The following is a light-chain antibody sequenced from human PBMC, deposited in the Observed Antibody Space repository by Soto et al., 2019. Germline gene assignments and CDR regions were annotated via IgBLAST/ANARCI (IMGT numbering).Light chain of an antibody. CDR1: SSDIGGYNF. V-gene: IGLV2-8*01. Sequence: QSALTQPPSASGSPGQSVTISCTGTSSDIGGYNFVSWYQQHPGRAPKLMIYEVSQRPPGVPDRFSGSKSGNTASLTVSGLLADYEADYYCGLYGRSNPLLFGGGTQVPVL. CDR3: GLYGRSNPLL. CDR2: EVS. J-gene: IGLJ2*01.